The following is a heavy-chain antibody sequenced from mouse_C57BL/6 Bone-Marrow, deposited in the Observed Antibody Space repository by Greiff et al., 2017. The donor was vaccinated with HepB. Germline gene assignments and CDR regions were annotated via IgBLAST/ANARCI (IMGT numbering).Heavy chain of an antibody. CDR3: ARGGMGWTFAY. J-gene: IGHJ3*01. CDR1: GYTFTSYW. Sequence: QVQLQQSGAELVKPGASVKLSCKASGYTFTSYWMHWVKQRPGQGLEWIGMIHPNSGSTNYNEKFKSKATLTVDKSSSTAYMQLSSLTSEDSAVYYCARGGMGWTFAYWGQGTLVTVSA. V-gene: IGHV1-64*01. CDR2: IHPNSGST. D-gene: IGHD2-10*02.